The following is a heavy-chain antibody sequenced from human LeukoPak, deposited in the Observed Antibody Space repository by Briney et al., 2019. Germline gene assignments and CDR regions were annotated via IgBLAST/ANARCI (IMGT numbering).Heavy chain of an antibody. V-gene: IGHV3-53*01. CDR1: GFTVSSNY. Sequence: PGGSLRLSRAASGFTVSSNYMSWVRQAPGKGLEWVSVIYSGGSTYYADSVKGRFTISRDNSKNTLYLQMNSLRAEDTAVYYCARAPHYYDSSGYYLSIDYWGQGTLVTVSS. CDR3: ARAPHYYDSSGYYLSIDY. CDR2: IYSGGST. D-gene: IGHD3-22*01. J-gene: IGHJ4*02.